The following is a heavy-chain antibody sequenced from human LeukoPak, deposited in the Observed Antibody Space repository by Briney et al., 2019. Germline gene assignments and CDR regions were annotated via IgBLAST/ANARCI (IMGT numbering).Heavy chain of an antibody. D-gene: IGHD5-12*01. CDR1: GFTFSSYE. V-gene: IGHV3-74*01. CDR2: INSGGSST. J-gene: IGHJ4*02. Sequence: GGSLRLSCAASGFTFSSYEMNWVRQAPGKGLVWVSRINSGGSSTSYADSVKGRFTISRDNAKNTLYLQMNSLRAEDTAVYYCARDGGGYDTNFDYWGQGTLVTVSS. CDR3: ARDGGGYDTNFDY.